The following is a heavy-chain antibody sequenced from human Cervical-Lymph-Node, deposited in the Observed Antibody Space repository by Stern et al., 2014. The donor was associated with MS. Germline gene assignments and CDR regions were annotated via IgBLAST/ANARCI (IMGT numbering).Heavy chain of an antibody. CDR1: GGTFSKFP. D-gene: IGHD6-13*01. CDR2: IFPVCGTP. CDR3: ALSSETSDRWYSLGYDL. Sequence: VHLVESGAAVTKPGSSVKVSCKASGGTFSKFPSSWVRQAPGQGLEWMGGIFPVCGTPTDAQEFRGRVTITADVSTSTVYMELSSLRSDDTAVYYCALSSETSDRWYSLGYDLWGQGTLVTVSS. V-gene: IGHV1-69*01. J-gene: IGHJ5*02.